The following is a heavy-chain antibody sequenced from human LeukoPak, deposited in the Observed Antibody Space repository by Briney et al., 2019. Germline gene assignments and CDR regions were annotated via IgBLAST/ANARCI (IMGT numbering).Heavy chain of an antibody. CDR2: MWSSSKYT. CDR1: GFTFSDYY. Sequence: GSLRLSCAAAGFTFSDYYMGWIRQAPGKGLEWVSYMWSSSKYTNYAASVKGQFTISRDNAKHSLYLQMNSLRAGDTAVYYCARDPYSDSSLPGAFDIWGQGTMVTVSS. J-gene: IGHJ3*02. V-gene: IGHV3-11*05. D-gene: IGHD3-22*01. CDR3: ARDPYSDSSLPGAFDI.